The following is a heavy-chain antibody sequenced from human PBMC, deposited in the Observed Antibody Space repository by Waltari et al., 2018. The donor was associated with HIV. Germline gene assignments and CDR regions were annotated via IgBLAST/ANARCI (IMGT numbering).Heavy chain of an antibody. V-gene: IGHV2-70*15. D-gene: IGHD3-3*01. CDR1: GFSLSSRGMC. CDR2: VDWDDDK. Sequence: QVFLNESGPALVKPTQTLTLTCTVSGFSLSSRGMCVSWIRQPPGKPLEWLARVDWDDDKHYSKSVKARLSIYKDACRRKVVLSLTNVDPDDTATYYCVRTPSKGTLFGVNTPLGMDVWGRGTSVTVSS. J-gene: IGHJ6*02. CDR3: VRTPSKGTLFGVNTPLGMDV.